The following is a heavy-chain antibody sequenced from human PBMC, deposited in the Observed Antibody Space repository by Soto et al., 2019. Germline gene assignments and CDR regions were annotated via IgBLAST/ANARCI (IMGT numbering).Heavy chain of an antibody. CDR1: GFTFSSYS. V-gene: IGHV3-21*01. CDR2: ISSSSSYI. CDR3: ARVETYYDILTGSVWFDH. D-gene: IGHD3-9*01. Sequence: EVQLVESGGGLVKPGGSLRLSCAASGFTFSSYSMNWVRQAPGKGLEWVSSISSSSSYIYYADSGKGRFTISRDNAKNSLFLQMNSLSAEDTAVYYCARVETYYDILTGSVWFDHWGQGTLVTVSS. J-gene: IGHJ5*02.